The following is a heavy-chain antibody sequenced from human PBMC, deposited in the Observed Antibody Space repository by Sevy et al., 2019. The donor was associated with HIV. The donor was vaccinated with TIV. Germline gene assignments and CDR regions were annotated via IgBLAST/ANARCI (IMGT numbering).Heavy chain of an antibody. Sequence: SETLSLTCTVSGGSISSYYWSWIRQPPGKGLEWIGYIYYSGSTNYNPSLKSRVTISVDTSKNQFSLKLSSVTAADTAVYCCARVLRGLLYFGELLIDGKNWFDPWGQGTLVTVSS. CDR3: ARVLRGLLYFGELLIDGKNWFDP. J-gene: IGHJ5*02. V-gene: IGHV4-59*12. D-gene: IGHD3-10*01. CDR2: IYYSGST. CDR1: GGSISSYY.